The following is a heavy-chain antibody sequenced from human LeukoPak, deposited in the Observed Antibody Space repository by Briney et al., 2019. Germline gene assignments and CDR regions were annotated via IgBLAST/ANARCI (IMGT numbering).Heavy chain of an antibody. J-gene: IGHJ4*02. V-gene: IGHV4-59*01. CDR2: IHYSGST. CDR1: GGSIKTYY. Sequence: KSSETLSLTCSVSGGSIKTYYWTWIRQPPGKALECIGYIHYSGSTDSNPSLMGRVTISLDTSKSQFSLELRSVTAADTAVYYCVRDQSEFDSWGQGTVVTVSS. CDR3: VRDQSEFDS.